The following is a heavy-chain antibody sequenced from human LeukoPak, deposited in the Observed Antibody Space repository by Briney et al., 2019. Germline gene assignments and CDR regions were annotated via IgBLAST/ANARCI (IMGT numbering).Heavy chain of an antibody. CDR3: ARDSSTGSGSYYGIYYYMDV. V-gene: IGHV1-18*01. CDR1: GYSFTTFG. Sequence: ASVKVSCKASGYSFTTFGITWVRQAPGQGLEWMAWLSAHIGDTNYSQKFQGRVTVTSDTSTSTAYMELSRLRSDDTAVYYCARDSSTGSGSYYGIYYYMDVWGKGTTVTVS. CDR2: LSAHIGDT. D-gene: IGHD3-10*01. J-gene: IGHJ6*03.